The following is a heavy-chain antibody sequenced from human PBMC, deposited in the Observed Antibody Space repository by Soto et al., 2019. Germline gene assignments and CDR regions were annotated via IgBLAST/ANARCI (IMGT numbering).Heavy chain of an antibody. J-gene: IGHJ4*02. D-gene: IGHD3-16*02. V-gene: IGHV5-51*01. CDR1: GYSFSSYW. CDR2: IYPGDSET. CDR3: WGDYRSPFDY. Sequence: GESLKISCKGSGYSFSSYWIGWVRQMPGKGLEWMGFIYPGDSETRYSPSFQGQVTISVDKSISTAYLQWSSLKASDTAIYYVWGDYRSPFDYWGQGALVTVSS.